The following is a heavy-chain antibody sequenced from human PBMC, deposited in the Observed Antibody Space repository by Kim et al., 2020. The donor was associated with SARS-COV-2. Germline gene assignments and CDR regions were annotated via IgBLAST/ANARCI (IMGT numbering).Heavy chain of an antibody. CDR3: ARARSTMIGVQHFDY. V-gene: IGHV4-31*02. Sequence: PSLKSRVSRSVDPSKNQFSLTLSSVTAAGTAVYYCARARSTMIGVQHFDYWGQGTLVTVSS. J-gene: IGHJ4*02. D-gene: IGHD3-22*01.